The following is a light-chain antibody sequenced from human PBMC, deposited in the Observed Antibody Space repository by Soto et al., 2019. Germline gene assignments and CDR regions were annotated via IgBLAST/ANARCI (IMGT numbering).Light chain of an antibody. CDR1: SSDVGGYNY. J-gene: IGLJ1*01. V-gene: IGLV2-8*01. CDR2: EVN. CDR3: QSYDSSLSAWV. Sequence: QPVLTQPPSASGSPGQSVAISCTGTSSDVGGYNYVSWYQQHPGKAPKLMIYEVNKRPSGVPDRFSGSKSGTSASLAITGLQAEDEADFYCQSYDSSLSAWVFGTGTKLTVL.